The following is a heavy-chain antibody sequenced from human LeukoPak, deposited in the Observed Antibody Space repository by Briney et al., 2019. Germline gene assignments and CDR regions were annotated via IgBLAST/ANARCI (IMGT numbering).Heavy chain of an antibody. CDR1: GGSISSYY. CDR2: IYYSGST. D-gene: IGHD1-14*01. Sequence: SETLSLTCTVSGGSISSYYWSWIRQPPGKGLEWIGYIYYSGSTNYNPSLKSRVTISADTSKNQFSLKLSSVTAADTAVYYCARDGKYYYYGMDVWGQGTTVTVSS. V-gene: IGHV4-59*01. J-gene: IGHJ6*02. CDR3: ARDGKYYYYGMDV.